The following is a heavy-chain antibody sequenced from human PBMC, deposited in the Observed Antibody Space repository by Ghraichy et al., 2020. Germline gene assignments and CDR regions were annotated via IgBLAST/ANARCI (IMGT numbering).Heavy chain of an antibody. D-gene: IGHD6-19*01. CDR3: AKEMDTRGWYSADY. V-gene: IGHV3-23*01. CDR1: GFTFSNYA. Sequence: SCAASGFTFSNYAMSWFRQAPGKGLEWVSAIRGSGVKTYYAESVKGWFTVSRDNSRDSLYLQMNSLRAEDTAVYYCAKEMDTRGWYSADYWGQGTLVTVSS. CDR2: IRGSGVKT. J-gene: IGHJ4*02.